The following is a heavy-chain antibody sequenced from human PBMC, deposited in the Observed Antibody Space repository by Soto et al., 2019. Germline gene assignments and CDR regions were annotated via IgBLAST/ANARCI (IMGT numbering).Heavy chain of an antibody. Sequence: SETLSLTCTVSGGSISSSSYYWGWIRQPPGKGLEWMGSIYYSGSTYYNPSLKSRVTISVDTSKNQFSLKLSSVTAADTAVYYCASEVDTTNAFDYWGQGTLVTVSS. CDR3: ASEVDTTNAFDY. V-gene: IGHV4-39*01. CDR1: GGSISSSSYY. D-gene: IGHD1-1*01. CDR2: IYYSGST. J-gene: IGHJ4*02.